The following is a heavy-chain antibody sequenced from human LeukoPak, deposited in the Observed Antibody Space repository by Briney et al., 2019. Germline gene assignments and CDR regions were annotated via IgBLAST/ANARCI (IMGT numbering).Heavy chain of an antibody. CDR3: ARDAASQYSSGWGAYYYYYMDV. CDR1: GFTFSSYS. V-gene: IGHV3-21*01. D-gene: IGHD6-19*01. Sequence: PGGSLRLSCAASGFTFSSYSMNWVRQAPGKGLEWVSSISSSSSYIYYADSVKGRFTISRDNAKNSLYLQMNSLRAEDTAVYYCARDAASQYSSGWGAYYYYYMDVWGKGTTVTVSS. CDR2: ISSSSSYI. J-gene: IGHJ6*03.